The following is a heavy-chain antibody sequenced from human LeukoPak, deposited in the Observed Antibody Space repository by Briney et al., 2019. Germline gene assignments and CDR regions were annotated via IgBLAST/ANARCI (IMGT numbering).Heavy chain of an antibody. CDR2: IYTSGST. CDR1: GGSISSYY. V-gene: IGHV4-4*07. D-gene: IGHD6-13*01. CDR3: ARDWEAPYSSSWGGSWFDP. J-gene: IGHJ5*02. Sequence: SETLSLTCTVSGGSISSYYWSWIRQPAGKGLEWIGRIYTSGSTNYNPSLKSRVTMSVDTSKNQFSLQLSSVPAADTAVYYCARDWEAPYSSSWGGSWFDPWGQGTLVTVSS.